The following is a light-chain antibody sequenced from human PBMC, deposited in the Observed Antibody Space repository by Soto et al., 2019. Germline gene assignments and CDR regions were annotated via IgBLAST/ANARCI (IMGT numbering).Light chain of an antibody. V-gene: IGKV1-5*01. Sequence: DIQMTQSPSTLSASVGDRVTITCRASQSISSWLAWYQQKPGKAPKLLIYDASSLESGVPSRFSGSGSGTEFTLTISSLQPDDFATYYCQKYNDNSRTFGQGTKVDIK. CDR2: DAS. J-gene: IGKJ1*01. CDR1: QSISSW. CDR3: QKYNDNSRT.